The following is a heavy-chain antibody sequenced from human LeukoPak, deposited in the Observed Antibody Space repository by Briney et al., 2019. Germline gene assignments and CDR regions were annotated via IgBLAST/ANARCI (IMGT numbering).Heavy chain of an antibody. CDR2: INSYSGNT. CDR1: GYTFTNYG. CDR3: ARAPLKYDISTGHPSGYYYYGLDV. Sequence: ASVKVSCKASGYTFTNYGFNWVRQAPGQGLEWMGGINSYSGNTYYAQKLQGRVTMTTDTYTTTVYMELRSLESDDTAVYYCARAPLKYDISTGHPSGYYYYGLDVWGKGTTVTVSS. V-gene: IGHV1-18*04. D-gene: IGHD3-9*01. J-gene: IGHJ6*04.